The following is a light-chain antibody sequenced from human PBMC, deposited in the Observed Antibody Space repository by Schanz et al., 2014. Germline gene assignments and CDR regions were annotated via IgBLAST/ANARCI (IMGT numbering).Light chain of an antibody. CDR2: DAF. CDR3: QQRSTWPLA. J-gene: IGKJ2*01. Sequence: EIVLTQSPGTLSVYPGERVTLSCRASHSVSNSVAWYQQKPGQAPRLLIYDAFNRATGIPARFSGSGSGTDFTLTISSLEPEDFAVYYCQQRSTWPLAFGQGTKLEIK. V-gene: IGKV3-11*01. CDR1: HSVSNS.